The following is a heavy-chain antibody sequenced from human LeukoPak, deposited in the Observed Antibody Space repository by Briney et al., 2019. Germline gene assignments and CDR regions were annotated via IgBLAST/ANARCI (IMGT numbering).Heavy chain of an antibody. J-gene: IGHJ4*02. CDR1: GFTFSSYG. CDR2: IRYDASNK. D-gene: IGHD6-13*01. CDR3: AKLTGYSSSWSDY. V-gene: IGHV3-30*02. Sequence: PGGSLRLSCVASGFTFSSYGMHWVRQVPGKGLEWVTFIRYDASNKYYADSVKGRFTISRDNSKNTLYLQMNSLRAEDTAVYYCAKLTGYSSSWSDYWGQGTLVTVSS.